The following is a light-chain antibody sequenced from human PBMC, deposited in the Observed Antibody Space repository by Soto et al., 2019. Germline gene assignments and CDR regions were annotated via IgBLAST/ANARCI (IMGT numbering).Light chain of an antibody. CDR2: GAS. J-gene: IGKJ5*01. CDR3: QQYNNWPPIT. CDR1: QSVRGN. V-gene: IGKV3-15*01. Sequence: EIVLTQSPGTLSLSPGERATLSCRASQSVRGNLAWYQQKPGQAPRLLIYGASTRATGIPARFSGSGSGTEFTLTISSLQSEDFAVYYCQQYNNWPPITFGQGTRLEIK.